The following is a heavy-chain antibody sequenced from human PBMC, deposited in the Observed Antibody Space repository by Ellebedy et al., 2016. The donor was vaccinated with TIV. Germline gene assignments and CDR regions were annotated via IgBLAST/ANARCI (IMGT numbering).Heavy chain of an antibody. V-gene: IGHV4-4*02. J-gene: IGHJ6*02. CDR1: AGSISSSNW. Sequence: MPSETLSLTCAVSAGSISSSNWWSWVRQPPGKGLEWIGEIYHSGSTNYNPSLKSRVTIYVYKSKNQFSLKLSSVTAADTAVYYCARDHSTGYSGYEYYYYYGMDVWGQGTTVTVSS. CDR3: ARDHSTGYSGYEYYYYYGMDV. D-gene: IGHD5-12*01. CDR2: IYHSGST.